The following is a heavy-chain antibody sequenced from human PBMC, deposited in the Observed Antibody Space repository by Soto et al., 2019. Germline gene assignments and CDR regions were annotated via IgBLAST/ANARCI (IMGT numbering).Heavy chain of an antibody. D-gene: IGHD6-13*01. CDR3: AREGAVVGLGWFDP. CDR1: GFTFSSYA. J-gene: IGHJ5*02. V-gene: IGHV3-23*01. CDR2: VSGSGDST. Sequence: PGWSLRLSCAASGFTFSSYAMSWVRQAPGKGLEWVSAVSGSGDSTYYTDSVKGRFTIFRDNSKNTLYLQMNSLGAEDTAVYYCAREGAVVGLGWFDPWGQGTLVTVSS.